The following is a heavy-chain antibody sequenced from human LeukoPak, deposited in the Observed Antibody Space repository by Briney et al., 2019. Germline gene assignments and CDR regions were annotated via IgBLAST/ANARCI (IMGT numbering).Heavy chain of an antibody. CDR3: ASALWYGEDGLFEP. D-gene: IGHD3-10*01. CDR1: GGPDNSGSYY. Sequence: SETLSLPSTFSGGPDNSGSYYWGRIRQPPGKGLEWIGYIYYSGSTNYNPSLKSRVTISVDTSKNQFSLKLSFVTAADTAVYYCASALWYGEDGLFEPWGKGTLVTVSS. CDR2: IYYSGST. J-gene: IGHJ5*02. V-gene: IGHV4-61*01.